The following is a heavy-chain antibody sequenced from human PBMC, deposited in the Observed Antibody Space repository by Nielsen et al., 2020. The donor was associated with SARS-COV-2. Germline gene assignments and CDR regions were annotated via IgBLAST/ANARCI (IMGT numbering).Heavy chain of an antibody. CDR2: IYYSGIT. CDR3: ARDECGGDCYSNWFDP. D-gene: IGHD2-21*02. V-gene: IGHV4-59*01. Sequence: SETLSLTCTVSGGSISSYYWSWIRQPPGKGLEWIGYIYYSGITNYNPSLKSRVTISVDTSKNQFSLKLSSVTAADTAVYYCARDECGGDCYSNWFDPWGQGTLVTVSS. J-gene: IGHJ5*02. CDR1: GGSISSYY.